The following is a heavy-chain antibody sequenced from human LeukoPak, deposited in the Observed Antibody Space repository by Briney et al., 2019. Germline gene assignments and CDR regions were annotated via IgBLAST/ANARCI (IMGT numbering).Heavy chain of an antibody. CDR1: GFTFSSYW. V-gene: IGHV3-74*01. Sequence: SGGSLRLSCAASGFTFSSYWMHWVRQAPGKGRVWVSRINSDGSSTSYADSVKGRFTISRDNAKNTLYLQMNSLRAEDTAVYYCAGEVPAAILSSYHFQHWGQGTLVTVSS. J-gene: IGHJ1*01. D-gene: IGHD2-2*01. CDR3: AGEVPAAILSSYHFQH. CDR2: INSDGSST.